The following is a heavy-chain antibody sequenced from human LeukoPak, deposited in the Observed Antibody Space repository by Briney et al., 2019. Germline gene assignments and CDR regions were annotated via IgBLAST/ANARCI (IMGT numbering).Heavy chain of an antibody. CDR3: AKGGSGWYGLWLDY. CDR1: GFTFGNYA. D-gene: IGHD6-19*01. Sequence: GGSLRLSCQTSGFTFGNYAMSWVRQAQGKELEWISAISTNGVNTYYADSVKGRFTISRDNSKNTLYLQMNSLRAEDTAVYYCAKGGSGWYGLWLDYWGQGTLVTVSS. CDR2: ISTNGVNT. J-gene: IGHJ4*02. V-gene: IGHV3-23*01.